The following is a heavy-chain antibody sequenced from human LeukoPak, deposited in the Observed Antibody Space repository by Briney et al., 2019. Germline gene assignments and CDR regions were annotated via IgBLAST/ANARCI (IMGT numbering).Heavy chain of an antibody. J-gene: IGHJ3*01. Sequence: SETLSLTCAVSGDSISSGNWWCWVRQPPGKALEWIGEIAHTGCTKYNPSLKRRVSISIDFSKNQFSLRLSSVTAADTGVYYCARLLLYNRNPRAFDVWGQGTSVTVS. CDR2: IAHTGCT. CDR1: GDSISSGNW. CDR3: ARLLLYNRNPRAFDV. V-gene: IGHV4-4*02. D-gene: IGHD1-14*01.